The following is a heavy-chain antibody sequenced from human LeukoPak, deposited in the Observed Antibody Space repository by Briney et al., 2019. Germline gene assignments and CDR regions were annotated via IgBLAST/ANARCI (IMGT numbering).Heavy chain of an antibody. CDR1: GFTFSSYA. CDR2: IYSGGST. J-gene: IGHJ5*02. D-gene: IGHD5-18*01. Sequence: GGSLRLSCAASGFTFSSYAMSWVRQAPGKGLEWVSVIYSGGSTYYADSVKGRFTISRDNSKNTLYLQMNSLRAEDTAVYYCAKGGYRRGDWFDPWGQGTLVTVSS. V-gene: IGHV3-66*01. CDR3: AKGGYRRGDWFDP.